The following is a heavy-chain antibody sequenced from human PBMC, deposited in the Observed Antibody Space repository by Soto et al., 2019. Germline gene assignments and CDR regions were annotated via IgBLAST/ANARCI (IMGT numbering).Heavy chain of an antibody. D-gene: IGHD1-26*01. CDR1: GGSFSGYY. Sequence: WETLSLTCAVYGGSFSGYYWSWIRQPPGKGLEWIGEINHSRSTNYNPSLKSRVTISVDTSKNQFSLKLSSVTAADTAVYYCARGSWGSYAPFYYYYGMDVWGQGTTVTVSS. V-gene: IGHV4-34*01. CDR2: INHSRST. CDR3: ARGSWGSYAPFYYYYGMDV. J-gene: IGHJ6*02.